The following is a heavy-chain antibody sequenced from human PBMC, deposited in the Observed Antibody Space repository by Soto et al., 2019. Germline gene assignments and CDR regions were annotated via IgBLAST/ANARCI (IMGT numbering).Heavy chain of an antibody. Sequence: QVQLQQWGAGLLKPSETLSLTCAVYGGSFSGYYWSWIRQPPGKGLEWIGEINHSGSTNYNPSLKSRVTISVDTSKNQFSLKLSSVTAADTAVYYCASLIAAGNWFDPWGQGTLVTVSS. CDR2: INHSGST. CDR3: ASLIAAGNWFDP. D-gene: IGHD6-13*01. V-gene: IGHV4-34*01. J-gene: IGHJ5*02. CDR1: GGSFSGYY.